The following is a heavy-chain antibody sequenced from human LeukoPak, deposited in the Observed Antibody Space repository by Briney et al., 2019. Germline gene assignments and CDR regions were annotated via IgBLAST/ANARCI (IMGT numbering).Heavy chain of an antibody. CDR3: ARDSGSSPAFFDY. Sequence: ASVKVSCKASGYTFTGYYMHWVRQAPGQGLEWMGWINPNSGGTNYAQKFQGRVTMTRDTSISTAYMELSRLRSDDTAVYYCARDSGSSPAFFDYWGQGTLVTVSS. V-gene: IGHV1-2*02. CDR2: INPNSGGT. CDR1: GYTFTGYY. J-gene: IGHJ4*02. D-gene: IGHD6-13*01.